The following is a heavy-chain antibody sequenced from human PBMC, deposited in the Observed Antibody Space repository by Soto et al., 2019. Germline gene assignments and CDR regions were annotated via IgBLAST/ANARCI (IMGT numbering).Heavy chain of an antibody. Sequence: SETLSLTCTVSGGSISSGGYYWSWTRQHPGKGLEWIGYIYYSGSTYYNPSLKSRVTISVDTSKNQFSLKLSSVTAADTAVYYCARTTTVTDNWFDPWGQGTLVTVSS. CDR3: ARTTTVTDNWFDP. CDR2: IYYSGST. CDR1: GGSISSGGYY. D-gene: IGHD4-4*01. V-gene: IGHV4-31*03. J-gene: IGHJ5*02.